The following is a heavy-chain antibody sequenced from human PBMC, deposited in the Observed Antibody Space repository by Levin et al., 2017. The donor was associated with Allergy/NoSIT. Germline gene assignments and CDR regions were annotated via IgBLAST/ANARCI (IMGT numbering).Heavy chain of an antibody. CDR1: GGSFSDYY. J-gene: IGHJ3*02. Sequence: SSETLSLTCAVYGGSFSDYYWSWIRQPPGKGLELIGEINHSGSTNYNPSPKSRVTISVDTSKNQFSLKLSSVTAADTAVYYCARYSSSWYLSAFDIWGQGTMVTVSS. D-gene: IGHD6-13*01. CDR2: INHSGST. CDR3: ARYSSSWYLSAFDI. V-gene: IGHV4-34*01.